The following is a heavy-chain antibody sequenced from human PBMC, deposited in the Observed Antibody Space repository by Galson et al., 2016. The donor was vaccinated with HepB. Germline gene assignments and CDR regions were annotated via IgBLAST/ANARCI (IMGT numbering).Heavy chain of an antibody. D-gene: IGHD3-16*01. CDR2: TYYRSKWIN. Sequence: CAISGDSVTSNSAAWNWIRSSPSRGLEWLGRTYYRSKWINDYAESVKSRITNNADTSKNQFSLHLNSVTPEDTSVYYCARVGRTAYGMDVWGQGTTVTVSS. CDR1: GDSVTSNSAA. V-gene: IGHV6-1*01. J-gene: IGHJ6*02. CDR3: ARVGRTAYGMDV.